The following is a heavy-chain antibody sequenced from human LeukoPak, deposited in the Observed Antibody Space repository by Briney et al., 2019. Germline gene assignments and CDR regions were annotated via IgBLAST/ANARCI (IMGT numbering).Heavy chain of an antibody. CDR1: GGSISSGGYS. CDR3: ATYSSGWYRFDY. V-gene: IGHV4-30-4*07. Sequence: SETLSLTCAVSGGSISSGGYSWSWIRQPPGKGLEWIGYIYYSGSTYYNPSLKSRVTISVDTSKNQFSLKLSSVTAADTAVYYCATYSSGWYRFDYWGQGTLVTVSS. D-gene: IGHD6-19*01. CDR2: IYYSGST. J-gene: IGHJ4*02.